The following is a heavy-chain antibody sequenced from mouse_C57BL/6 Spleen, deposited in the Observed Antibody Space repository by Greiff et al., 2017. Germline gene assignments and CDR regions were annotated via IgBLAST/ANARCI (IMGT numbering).Heavy chain of an antibody. J-gene: IGHJ3*01. V-gene: IGHV1-26*01. CDR3: ARSSYDSAWFAY. CDR2: INPNNGGT. D-gene: IGHD2-4*01. CDR1: GYTFTDYY. Sequence: EVQLQQSGPELVKPGASVKISCKASGYTFTDYYMNWVKQSHGKSLEWIGDINPNNGGTSYNQKFKGKANLTVDKSSSTAYMELRSLTSEDSAVYYCARSSYDSAWFAYWGQGTLVTVSA.